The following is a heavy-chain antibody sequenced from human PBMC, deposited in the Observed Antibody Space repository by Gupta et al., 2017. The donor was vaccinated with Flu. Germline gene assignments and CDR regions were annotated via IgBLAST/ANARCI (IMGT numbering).Heavy chain of an antibody. CDR3: AHRALFRRGWYSVDS. CDR2: IDWGDDT. V-gene: IGHV2-5*02. J-gene: IGHJ4*02. CDR1: GFSLTTNGAS. D-gene: IGHD6-19*01. Sequence: QNPLYASGPTVVKPTPTVTLTCAFSGFSLTTNGASVGWIRQPPGKALEWLAPIDWGDDTRYSPSLRSRLTITKDASRNQVVLTMTKMDPSDTGTYYCAHRALFRRGWYSVDSGGQGTMVTVSS.